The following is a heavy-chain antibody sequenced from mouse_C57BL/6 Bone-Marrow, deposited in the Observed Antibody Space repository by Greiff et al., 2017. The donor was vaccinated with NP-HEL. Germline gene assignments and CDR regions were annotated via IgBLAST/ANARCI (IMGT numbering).Heavy chain of an antibody. V-gene: IGHV1-7*01. CDR1: GYTFTSYW. J-gene: IGHJ4*01. CDR3: AKIYDGYPYYAMDY. Sequence: VMLVESGAELAKPGASVKLSCKASGYTFTSYWMHWVKQRPGQGLEWIGYINPSSGYTKYNQKFKDKATLTADKSSSTAYMQLSSLTYEDSAVYYCAKIYDGYPYYAMDYWGQGTSVTVSS. D-gene: IGHD2-3*01. CDR2: INPSSGYT.